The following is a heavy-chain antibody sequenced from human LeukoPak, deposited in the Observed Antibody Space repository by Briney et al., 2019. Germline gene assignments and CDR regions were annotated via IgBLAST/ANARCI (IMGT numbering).Heavy chain of an antibody. CDR2: IYYSGST. CDR1: GGSISSSSYY. J-gene: IGHJ4*02. Sequence: SETLSLTCTVSGGSISSSSYYWGWIRQPPGKGLEWIGSIYYSGSTYYNPSLKSRVTISVDTSKNQFSLKLSSVTAADTAVYCCARPRVNCSGGSCFYYFDYWGQGTLVTVSS. D-gene: IGHD2-15*01. V-gene: IGHV4-39*01. CDR3: ARPRVNCSGGSCFYYFDY.